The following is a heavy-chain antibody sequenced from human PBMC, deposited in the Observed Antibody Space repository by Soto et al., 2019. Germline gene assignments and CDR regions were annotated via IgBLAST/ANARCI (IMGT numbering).Heavy chain of an antibody. CDR3: ARDYVEAVRNYYYYMDV. J-gene: IGHJ6*03. CDR2: INPSGGST. V-gene: IGHV1-46*03. Sequence: QVQLVQSGAEVKKPGASVKVSCKASGYTFTSYYMHWVRQAPGQGLEWMGIINPSGGSTSYAQKFQGRVTMTRDTSTSTVYMELSSLRSEDTAVYYCARDYVEAVRNYYYYMDVWGKGTTVTVSS. D-gene: IGHD2-15*01. CDR1: GYTFTSYY.